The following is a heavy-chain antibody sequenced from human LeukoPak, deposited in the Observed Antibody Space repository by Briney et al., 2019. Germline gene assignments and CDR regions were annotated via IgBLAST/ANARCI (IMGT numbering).Heavy chain of an antibody. D-gene: IGHD3-10*01. CDR3: AKDPYGSGSYIDY. CDR2: IIPIFGTA. V-gene: IGHV1-69*13. Sequence: SVKVSCKASGGTFSSYAISWVRQAPGQGLEWMGGIIPIFGTANYAQKFQGRVTITADESTSTAYMELSSLRSEDTAVYYCAKDPYGSGSYIDYWGQGTLVTVSS. J-gene: IGHJ4*02. CDR1: GGTFSSYA.